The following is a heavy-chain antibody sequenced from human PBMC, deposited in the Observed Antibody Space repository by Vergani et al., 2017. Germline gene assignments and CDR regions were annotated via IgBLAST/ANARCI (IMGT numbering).Heavy chain of an antibody. CDR3: AGVPRYCSGGSCYGGDYFDY. Sequence: QVQLVQSGAEVKKPGSSVKVSCKASGGTFSSYAISWVRQAPGQGLEWMGRIIPIFGTANYAQKFQGRVTITADESTSTAYMELSRLRSEDTAVYYCAGVPRYCSGGSCYGGDYFDYWGQGTLVTVSS. V-gene: IGHV1-69*13. J-gene: IGHJ4*02. CDR1: GGTFSSYA. D-gene: IGHD2-15*01. CDR2: IIPIFGTA.